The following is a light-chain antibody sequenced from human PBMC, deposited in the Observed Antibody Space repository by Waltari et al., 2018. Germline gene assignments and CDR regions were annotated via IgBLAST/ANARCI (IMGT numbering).Light chain of an antibody. Sequence: QSALTQPPSVSGSPGQSVTVSCTGSSHDVGNFYYVSWYQNHPGKAPTLLIYYSHKRPSGVPERFSGAKSVSTPSLTISGLQAEDEADYYGCSYAGTYTFWVFGGGTKLTVL. CDR1: SHDVGNFYY. J-gene: IGLJ3*02. V-gene: IGLV2-11*01. CDR2: YSH. CDR3: CSYAGTYTFWV.